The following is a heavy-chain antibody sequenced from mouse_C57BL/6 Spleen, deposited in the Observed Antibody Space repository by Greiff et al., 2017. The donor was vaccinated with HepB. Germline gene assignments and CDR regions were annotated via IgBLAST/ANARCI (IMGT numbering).Heavy chain of an antibody. CDR1: GYTFTDYY. CDR3: ARRSYDALHEGVFDY. Sequence: EVQLQQSGPELVKPGASVKISCKASGYTFTDYYMNWVKQSHGKSLEWIGDINPNNGGTSYNQKFKGKATLTVDKSSSTAYMELRSLTSEDSAVYYCARRSYDALHEGVFDYWGQGTTLTVSS. CDR2: INPNNGGT. V-gene: IGHV1-26*01. J-gene: IGHJ2*01. D-gene: IGHD2-3*01.